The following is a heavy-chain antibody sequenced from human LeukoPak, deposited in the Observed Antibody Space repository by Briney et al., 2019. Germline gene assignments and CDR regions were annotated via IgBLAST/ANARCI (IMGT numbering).Heavy chain of an antibody. V-gene: IGHV3-30*18. Sequence: GGSLRLSCAASGFTFSSYGMHWVRQAPGKGLEGVAVISYDGSNKYYADSVKGRFTISRDNSKNTLYLQMNSLRAEGTAVYYCAKDGALAYDSSGYYYGYWGQGTLVTVSS. J-gene: IGHJ4*02. CDR1: GFTFSSYG. D-gene: IGHD3-22*01. CDR2: ISYDGSNK. CDR3: AKDGALAYDSSGYYYGY.